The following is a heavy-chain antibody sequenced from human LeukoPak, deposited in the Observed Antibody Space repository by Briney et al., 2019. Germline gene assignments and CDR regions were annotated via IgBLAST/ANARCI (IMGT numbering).Heavy chain of an antibody. CDR1: GFTFSNYW. CDR2: IKQGGSEK. J-gene: IGHJ4*02. V-gene: IGHV3-7*01. Sequence: RAGGSLRLSCAASGFTFSNYWLTWVRQAPGQGLEWVANIKQGGSEKHYVDSVKGRFTISRDNAKNSLYLQMNSLRVEDTAVYYCARDGGPGYGDYVLDYWGQGTLVTVSS. CDR3: ARDGGPGYGDYVLDY. D-gene: IGHD4-17*01.